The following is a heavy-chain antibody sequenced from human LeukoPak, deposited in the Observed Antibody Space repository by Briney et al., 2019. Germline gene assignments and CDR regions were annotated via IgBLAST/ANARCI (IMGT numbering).Heavy chain of an antibody. CDR1: GFTFDDYA. Sequence: GRSLRLSCAASGFTFDDYAMHWVRQAPGKGLEWVSGISWNSGSIGYADSVKGQFTISRDNAKNSLYLQMNSLRAEDMALYYCAKDMVSSGWYGGFDYWGQGTLVTVSS. J-gene: IGHJ4*02. V-gene: IGHV3-9*03. CDR3: AKDMVSSGWYGGFDY. CDR2: ISWNSGSI. D-gene: IGHD6-13*01.